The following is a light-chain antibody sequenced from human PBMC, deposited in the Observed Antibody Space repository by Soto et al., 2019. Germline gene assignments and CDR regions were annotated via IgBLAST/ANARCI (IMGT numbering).Light chain of an antibody. Sequence: QSALTQPASVSGSPGQSITISCTGTSSDVGGYNYVSWYQQHPGKAPKLMIYDVYNRPSGLSNRFSGSKSGNTASLTISGLQAEDEADYYCSSYTSSSTSVFGGGTKLTVL. CDR2: DVY. J-gene: IGLJ2*01. V-gene: IGLV2-14*01. CDR1: SSDVGGYNY. CDR3: SSYTSSSTSV.